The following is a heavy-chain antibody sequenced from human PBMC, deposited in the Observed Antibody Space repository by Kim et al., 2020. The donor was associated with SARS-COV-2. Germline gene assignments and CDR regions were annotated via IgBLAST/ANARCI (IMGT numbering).Heavy chain of an antibody. CDR2: IKSKTDGGTT. J-gene: IGHJ5*02. CDR1: GFTFSNAW. CDR3: TTAVPADYWGNWFDP. Sequence: GGSLRLSCAASGFTFSNAWMSWVRQAPGKGLEWVGRIKSKTDGGTTDYAAPVKGRFTISRDDSKNTLYLQMNSLKTEDTAVYYCTTAVPADYWGNWFDPWGQGTLVTVSS. V-gene: IGHV3-15*01. D-gene: IGHD4-17*01.